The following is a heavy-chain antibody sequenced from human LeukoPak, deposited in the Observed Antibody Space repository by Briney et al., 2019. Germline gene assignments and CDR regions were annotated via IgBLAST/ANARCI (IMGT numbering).Heavy chain of an antibody. CDR1: GGTFSSYA. CDR3: ARIPTLSYYYYGMDV. Sequence: SVKVSCKASGGTFSSYAIGWVRQAPGQGLEWMGRIIPILGIANYAQKFQGRVTITADKSTSTAYMELSSLRSEDTAVYYCARIPTLSYYYYGMDVWGQGTTVTVS. J-gene: IGHJ6*02. CDR2: IIPILGIA. D-gene: IGHD2-15*01. V-gene: IGHV1-69*04.